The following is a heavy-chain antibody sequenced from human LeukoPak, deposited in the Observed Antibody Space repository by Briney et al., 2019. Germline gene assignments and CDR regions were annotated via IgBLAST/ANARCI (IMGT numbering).Heavy chain of an antibody. CDR2: IVYDGSNK. CDR3: AKDFGGSYLAY. Sequence: GRSLRLSCAASGFTFSSYGMRWVRQAPGKGREWVAVIVYDGSNKYYADSVKCRFTISRDNSKNTLYLQINSLRAGDTAVSYCAKDFGGSYLAYWGQGTLVTVSS. V-gene: IGHV3-30*18. J-gene: IGHJ4*02. D-gene: IGHD1-26*01. CDR1: GFTFSSYG.